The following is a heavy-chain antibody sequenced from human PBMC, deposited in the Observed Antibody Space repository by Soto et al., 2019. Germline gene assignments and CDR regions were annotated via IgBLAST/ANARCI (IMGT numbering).Heavy chain of an antibody. CDR2: IYYSGST. Sequence: SETLSLTCTVSGGSISSGGYYWSWIRQHPGKGLEWIGYIYYSGSTYYNPSLKSRVTISVDTSKNQFSLKLSSVTAADTAVYYCARIRFLEWFSIGYFDYWGQGTLVTVSS. D-gene: IGHD3-3*01. J-gene: IGHJ4*02. CDR3: ARIRFLEWFSIGYFDY. CDR1: GGSISSGGYY. V-gene: IGHV4-31*03.